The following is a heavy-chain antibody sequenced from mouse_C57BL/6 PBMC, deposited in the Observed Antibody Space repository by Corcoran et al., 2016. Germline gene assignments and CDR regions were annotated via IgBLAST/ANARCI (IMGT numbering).Heavy chain of an antibody. CDR1: GYTFTTYG. CDR2: INTYSGVP. CDR3: ARWGYYGRGAWFAY. J-gene: IGHJ3*01. D-gene: IGHD1-1*01. Sequence: QIQLVQSGPELKKPGETVKISCKASGYTFTTYGMSWVKQAPGKGLKWMGWINTYSGVPTYADDFKGRFAFSLETSASTAYLQINNLKNEDTATYFCARWGYYGRGAWFAYWGQGTLVTVSA. V-gene: IGHV9-3*01.